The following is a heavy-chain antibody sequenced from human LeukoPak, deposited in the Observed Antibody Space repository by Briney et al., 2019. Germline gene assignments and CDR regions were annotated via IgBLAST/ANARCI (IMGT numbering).Heavy chain of an antibody. J-gene: IGHJ3*02. CDR1: GFTVSSNY. CDR3: ARGMGLLGYAFDI. V-gene: IGHV3-53*01. Sequence: PGGSLRLSCAASGFTVSSNYMSWVRQAPGKGPEWVSVIYSGGSTYYADSVKGRFTISRDNSKNTLYLQMSSLRAEDTAVYYCARGMGLLGYAFDIWGQGTMVTVSS. CDR2: IYSGGST. D-gene: IGHD1-26*01.